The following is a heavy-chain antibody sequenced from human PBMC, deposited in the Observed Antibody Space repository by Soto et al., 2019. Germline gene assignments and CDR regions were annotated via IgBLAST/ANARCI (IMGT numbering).Heavy chain of an antibody. Sequence: SETLSLTCPVSGGSISSYYWSWIRQPPGKGLEWIGYIYYSGSTNYNPSLKSRVTISVDTSKNQFSLKLSSVTAADTAVYYCARVSYGSSGYGSGSYSFDYWGQGTLVTVSS. D-gene: IGHD3-10*01. V-gene: IGHV4-59*01. CDR2: IYYSGST. CDR3: ARVSYGSSGYGSGSYSFDY. J-gene: IGHJ4*02. CDR1: GGSISSYY.